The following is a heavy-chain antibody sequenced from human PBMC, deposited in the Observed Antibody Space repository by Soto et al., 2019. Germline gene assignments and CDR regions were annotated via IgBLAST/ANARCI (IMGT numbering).Heavy chain of an antibody. Sequence: PSETLSLTCTVSGGSISSYYWSWIRQPPGKGLEWIGYIYYSGSTNYNPSLKNRVTISVDTSKNQFSLKLSSVTAADTAVYYCARLGGYSGYDFVYFDYWGQGTLVTVSS. J-gene: IGHJ4*02. CDR1: GGSISSYY. CDR3: ARLGGYSGYDFVYFDY. CDR2: IYYSGST. V-gene: IGHV4-59*08. D-gene: IGHD5-12*01.